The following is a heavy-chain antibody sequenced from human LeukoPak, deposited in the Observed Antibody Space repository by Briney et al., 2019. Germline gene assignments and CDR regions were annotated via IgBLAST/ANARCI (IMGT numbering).Heavy chain of an antibody. CDR2: IYYSGTT. CDR1: GGSISSGGYY. CDR3: ARRFNSVWYFDY. J-gene: IGHJ4*02. D-gene: IGHD6-19*01. V-gene: IGHV4-61*08. Sequence: SEALSLTCTVSGGSISSGGYYWSWIRQPPGKGLEWIGYIYYSGTTNYNPSLKSRVTISVDTSKNQFSLRLSSVTAADTAVYFCARRFNSVWYFDYWGQGTLVTVSS.